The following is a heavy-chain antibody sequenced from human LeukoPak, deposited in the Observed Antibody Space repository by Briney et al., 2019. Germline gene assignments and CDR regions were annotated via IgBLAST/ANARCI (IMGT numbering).Heavy chain of an antibody. CDR1: GGSISSYY. CDR3: ALFDYDSSGYYYEWDY. V-gene: IGHV4-34*01. Sequence: SETLSLTCTVSGGSISSYYWSWIRQPPGKGLEWIGEINHSGSTNYNPSLKSRVTISVDTSKNQFSLKLSSVTAADTAVYYCALFDYDSSGYYYEWDYWGQGTLVTVSS. J-gene: IGHJ4*02. CDR2: INHSGST. D-gene: IGHD3-22*01.